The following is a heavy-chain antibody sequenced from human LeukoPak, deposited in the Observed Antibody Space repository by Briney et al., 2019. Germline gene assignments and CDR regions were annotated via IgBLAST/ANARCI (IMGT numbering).Heavy chain of an antibody. CDR3: ARPYNVDTAMAPLDH. Sequence: ASVKVSCKASGYTFTSYGISWVRQAPGQGLEWMGWISAYNGNTNYAQKLQGRVTMTTDTSTSTAYMELRSLRSDDTAVYYRARPYNVDTAMAPLDHWGQGTLVTVSS. D-gene: IGHD5-18*01. V-gene: IGHV1-18*01. CDR2: ISAYNGNT. J-gene: IGHJ4*02. CDR1: GYTFTSYG.